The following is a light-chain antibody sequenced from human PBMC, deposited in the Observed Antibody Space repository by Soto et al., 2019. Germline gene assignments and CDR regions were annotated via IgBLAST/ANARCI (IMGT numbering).Light chain of an antibody. CDR3: KQNFRPSRT. Sequence: DIQMTQSPTSLSASVGDTVTITCRAGQHISAYVSWYQHKPGKAPSVLIYAGSTLQRGVPSRFRGTGSGTSFTLTITGLQPEDFATYFCKQNFRPSRTFGQGTTWEV. CDR2: AGS. V-gene: IGKV1-39*01. CDR1: QHISAY. J-gene: IGKJ1*01.